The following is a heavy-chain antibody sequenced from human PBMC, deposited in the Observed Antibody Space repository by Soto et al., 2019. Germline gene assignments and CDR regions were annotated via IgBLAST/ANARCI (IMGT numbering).Heavy chain of an antibody. CDR3: ARLYMIRDLDSFDY. J-gene: IGHJ4*02. CDR2: INTYNGNT. D-gene: IGHD3-10*01. V-gene: IGHV1-18*01. Sequence: QVQLVQSGAEVKKPGASVKVSCKASGYTFTSYGFSWVRQAPGQGLEWMGWINTYNGNTKYAQNLQGRVTMTTDTSTSTGYMELMSLRSDDTAVYYCARLYMIRDLDSFDYWGQGTLVTVSS. CDR1: GYTFTSYG.